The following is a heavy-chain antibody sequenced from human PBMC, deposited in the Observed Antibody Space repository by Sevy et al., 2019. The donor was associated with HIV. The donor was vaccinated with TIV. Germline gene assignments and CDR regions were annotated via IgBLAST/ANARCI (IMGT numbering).Heavy chain of an antibody. CDR2: ISYDGSNK. Sequence: GGSLRLSCAASGFTFSSYAMHWVRQAPGKGLEWVAVISYDGSNKYYADSVKGRFTISRDNSKNTLYLQMNSLRAEDTAVYYGARAMIGETGTAYYYYYGMDVWGQGTTVTVSS. CDR3: ARAMIGETGTAYYYYYGMDV. J-gene: IGHJ6*02. CDR1: GFTFSSYA. V-gene: IGHV3-30*04. D-gene: IGHD3-10*02.